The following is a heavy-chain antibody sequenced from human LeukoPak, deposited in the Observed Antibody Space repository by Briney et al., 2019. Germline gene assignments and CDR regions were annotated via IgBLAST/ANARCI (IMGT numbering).Heavy chain of an antibody. CDR3: ASRYCSGGSCFPFQH. CDR2: IIPIFGTA. CDR1: GGTFSIYA. D-gene: IGHD2-15*01. Sequence: SVKVSCKASGGTFSIYAISWVRQAPGQGGEWMGGIIPIFGTANYAQKFQGRVTITADESTSTAYMELSSLRSEDTAVYYCASRYCSGGSCFPFQHWGQGTLVTVSS. V-gene: IGHV1-69*01. J-gene: IGHJ1*01.